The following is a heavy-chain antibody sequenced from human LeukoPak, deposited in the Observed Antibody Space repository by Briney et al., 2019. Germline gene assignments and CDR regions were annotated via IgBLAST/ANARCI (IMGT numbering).Heavy chain of an antibody. CDR1: GYTFTDHY. V-gene: IGHV1-2*02. J-gene: IGHJ5*02. CDR2: INPNGGGT. CDR3: GRGIQSFDP. Sequence: ASVKVSCKASGYTFTDHYLHWLRQAPGQGLEYLGWINPNGGGTNFPQKFQGRVTMTRDTSMSAAYMEISRLTYDDTAVYYCGRGIQSFDPWGQGTLVTVSS.